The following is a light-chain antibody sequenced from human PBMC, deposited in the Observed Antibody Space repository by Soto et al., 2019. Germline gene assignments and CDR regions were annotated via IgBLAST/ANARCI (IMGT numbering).Light chain of an antibody. CDR3: QQYGSSRT. Sequence: EIVLTQSPGTLSLSPGERATLSCRASQSVSSSYLAWYQQKPGQAPRLLIYGASSRATGIPDRFSGSGSGTDFILTISRLEPEDFAVYYCQQYGSSRTFGQGTKVEFK. CDR2: GAS. CDR1: QSVSSSY. J-gene: IGKJ1*01. V-gene: IGKV3-20*01.